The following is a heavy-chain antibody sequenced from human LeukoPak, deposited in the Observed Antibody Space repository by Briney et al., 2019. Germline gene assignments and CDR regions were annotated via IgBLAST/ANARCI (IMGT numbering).Heavy chain of an antibody. D-gene: IGHD3-16*01. CDR3: VRARAGGLDY. CDR2: LSFDGARK. Sequence: PGGSLRLSCAASGFTFRHYAVHWVRQAPGRGLEWVAVLSFDGARKYYAESVKGRFTISKDNSNNTLFLQMDSLRLEDTALYYCVRARAGGLDYWGQGTLVTVSS. V-gene: IGHV3-30*04. CDR1: GFTFRHYA. J-gene: IGHJ4*02.